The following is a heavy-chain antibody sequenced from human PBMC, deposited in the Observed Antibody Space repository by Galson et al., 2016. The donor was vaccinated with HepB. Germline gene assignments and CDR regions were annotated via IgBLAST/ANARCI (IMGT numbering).Heavy chain of an antibody. J-gene: IGHJ4*02. Sequence: SLRLSCAASGFTFNTYAMSWVRQAPGKGLEWVSTISHTGGSTYYADSVKGRFTISRDTSKNTLYLQMNSLRVDDTALYYCAKGGLSSRWASSWGQGTLVTVSS. V-gene: IGHV3-23*01. CDR3: AKGGLSSRWASS. D-gene: IGHD6-13*01. CDR2: ISHTGGST. CDR1: GFTFNTYA.